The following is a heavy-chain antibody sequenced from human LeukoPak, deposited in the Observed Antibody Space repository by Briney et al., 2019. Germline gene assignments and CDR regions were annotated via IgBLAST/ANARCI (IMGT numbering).Heavy chain of an antibody. CDR3: ARYSHELDLDYYYGMDV. CDR2: INPNSGGT. CDR1: GYTFTGYY. Sequence: GASVKVSCKASGYTFTGYYMHWVRQAPGQGLEWMGWINPNSGGTNYAQKFQGRVTITADESTSTAYMELSSLRSEDTAVYYCARYSHELDLDYYYGMDVWGQGTTVTVSS. D-gene: IGHD2-21*01. J-gene: IGHJ6*02. V-gene: IGHV1-2*02.